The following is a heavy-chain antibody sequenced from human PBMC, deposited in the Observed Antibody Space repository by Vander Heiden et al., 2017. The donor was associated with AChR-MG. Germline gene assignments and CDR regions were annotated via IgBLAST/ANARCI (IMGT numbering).Heavy chain of an antibody. CDR3: ARTHEKDLEWLLYYYYYGMDV. Sequence: QVQLVQSGAEVKKPGASVKVSCKASGYTFTSYDINWVRQATGQGLEWMGWMNPNSGNTGYAQKFQGRVTMTRNTSISTAYMELSSLRSEDTAVYYCARTHEKDLEWLLYYYYYGMDVWGQGTTVTVSS. J-gene: IGHJ6*02. CDR2: MNPNSGNT. CDR1: GYTFTSYD. D-gene: IGHD3-3*01. V-gene: IGHV1-8*01.